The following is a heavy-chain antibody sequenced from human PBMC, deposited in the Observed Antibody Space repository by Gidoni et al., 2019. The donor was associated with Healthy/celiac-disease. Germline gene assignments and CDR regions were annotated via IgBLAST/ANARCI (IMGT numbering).Heavy chain of an antibody. D-gene: IGHD7-27*01. CDR2: ISTSTSYI. CDR3: ARDSLTGDWGNWSFDL. Sequence: EVQLVDSGGGLVKPGGSLRLSCAASGFTFSSYSMNWVRQVPGKGLEWVSSISTSTSYIYYADSVKGRFTISRDNAKNSLYLQMNSLRAEDTAVYYCARDSLTGDWGNWSFDLWGRGTLVTVSS. CDR1: GFTFSSYS. V-gene: IGHV3-21*01. J-gene: IGHJ2*01.